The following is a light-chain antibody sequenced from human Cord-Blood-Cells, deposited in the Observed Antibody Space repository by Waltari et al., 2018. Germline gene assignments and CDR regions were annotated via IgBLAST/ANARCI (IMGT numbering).Light chain of an antibody. CDR3: SSYAGSNNLV. V-gene: IGLV2-8*01. Sequence: QSALTQPPSASGSPGQSVTISCTGTSSDVGGYNYVSWYQQHPGKAPKLMIYEVSKRPSGVPDRFSGSKSGNTAPLTVSGLQAEDEADYYCSSYAGSNNLVFGRGTKLTVL. CDR2: EVS. J-gene: IGLJ2*01. CDR1: SSDVGGYNY.